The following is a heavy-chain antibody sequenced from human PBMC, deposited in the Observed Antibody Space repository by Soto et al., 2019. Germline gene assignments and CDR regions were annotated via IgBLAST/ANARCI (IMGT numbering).Heavy chain of an antibody. CDR3: AKGRNNAWVFDQWLPYYDY. CDR1: GFTFSSYA. Sequence: GGSLRLSCAASGFTFSSYAMSWVRQAPRKGLEWVSAISGSGGSNYNADSVKGRFTISRDNSKNTRYLQMNSLRAEDKAVYYWAKGRNNAWVFDQWLPYYDYWGQGTLVTVSS. V-gene: IGHV3-23*01. D-gene: IGHD6-19*01. CDR2: ISGSGGSN. J-gene: IGHJ4*02.